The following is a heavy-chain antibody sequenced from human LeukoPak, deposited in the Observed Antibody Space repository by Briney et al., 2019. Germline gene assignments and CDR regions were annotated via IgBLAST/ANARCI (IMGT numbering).Heavy chain of an antibody. J-gene: IGHJ5*02. V-gene: IGHV1-69*13. D-gene: IGHD3-10*01. CDR2: IIPIFGTA. CDR1: GGTFSSYA. CDR3: ARDPLNHYGSGSYYNENNWFDP. Sequence: SVKVSCKASGGTFSSYAISWVRQAPGQGLEWMGGIIPIFGTANYAQKFQGRVTITADESTSTAYMELSSLRSEDTAVYYCARDPLNHYGSGSYYNENNWFDPWGQGTLVTVSS.